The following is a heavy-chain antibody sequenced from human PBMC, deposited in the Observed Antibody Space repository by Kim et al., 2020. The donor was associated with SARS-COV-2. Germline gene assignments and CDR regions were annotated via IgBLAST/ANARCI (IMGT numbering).Heavy chain of an antibody. Sequence: ASVKVSCKASGYTFTSYYMHWVRQAPGQGLEWMGIINPSGGSTSYAQKFQGRVTMTRDTSTSTVYMELSSLRSEDTAVYYCARDRRGSSSDYYYGMDVWGQGTTVTVSS. CDR1: GYTFTSYY. V-gene: IGHV1-46*01. J-gene: IGHJ6*02. CDR2: INPSGGST. D-gene: IGHD6-6*01. CDR3: ARDRRGSSSDYYYGMDV.